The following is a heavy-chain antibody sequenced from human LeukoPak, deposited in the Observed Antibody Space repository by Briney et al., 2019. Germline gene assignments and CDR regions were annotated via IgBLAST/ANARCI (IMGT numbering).Heavy chain of an antibody. Sequence: GSLRLSCAASGFTFSSYWMSWVRQAPGKGLEWVANIKQDGSEKYYVDSVKGRFTISRDNAKNSLYLQMNSLRAEDTAVYYCAKYSRGNGIAFDIWGQGTMVTVSS. D-gene: IGHD6-19*01. V-gene: IGHV3-7*01. CDR3: AKYSRGNGIAFDI. CDR2: IKQDGSEK. J-gene: IGHJ3*02. CDR1: GFTFSSYW.